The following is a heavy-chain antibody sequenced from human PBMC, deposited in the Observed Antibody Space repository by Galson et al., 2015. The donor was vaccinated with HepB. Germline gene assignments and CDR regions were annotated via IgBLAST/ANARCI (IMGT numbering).Heavy chain of an antibody. D-gene: IGHD3-3*01. CDR1: GFTFSDYY. Sequence: SLRLSCAASGFTFSDYYMSWIRQAPGKGLEWVSYISSSDSTIYYADSVKGRFTISRDNAKNSLYLQMSSLRAEDTAVYYCARCSYSNFWSGCYSNYYYYYMDVGGKGTTVTVSS. CDR2: ISSSDSTI. CDR3: ARCSYSNFWSGCYSNYYYYYMDV. J-gene: IGHJ6*03. V-gene: IGHV3-11*01.